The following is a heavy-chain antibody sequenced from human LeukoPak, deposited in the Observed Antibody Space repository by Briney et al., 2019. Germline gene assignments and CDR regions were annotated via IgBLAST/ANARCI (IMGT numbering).Heavy chain of an antibody. CDR2: IGSSSTYI. J-gene: IGHJ4*02. CDR1: GFTFSWYS. Sequence: GESLRLSCAASGFTFSWYSMNWVRQAPGKGLEWVSSIGSSSTYIYYAESVKGRFTISRDNAKNSLHLQMNSLRAEDTAVYYCAASTKHTAMVDYWGQGTLVTVSS. V-gene: IGHV3-21*01. D-gene: IGHD5-18*01. CDR3: AASTKHTAMVDY.